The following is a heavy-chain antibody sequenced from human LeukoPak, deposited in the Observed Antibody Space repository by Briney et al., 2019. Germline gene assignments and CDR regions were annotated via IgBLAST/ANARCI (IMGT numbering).Heavy chain of an antibody. CDR2: IIPIFGTA. CDR1: GGTFSSYA. J-gene: IGHJ6*03. Sequence: SVKVSCKASGGTFSSYAISWVRQAPGQGLEWMGGIIPIFGTANYAQKFQGRVTITADESTSTAYMELSSLRSEDTAVYYCARGFGVPAALLYYYYYMDVWGKGTTVTISS. CDR3: ARGFGVPAALLYYYYYMDV. D-gene: IGHD2-2*01. V-gene: IGHV1-69*13.